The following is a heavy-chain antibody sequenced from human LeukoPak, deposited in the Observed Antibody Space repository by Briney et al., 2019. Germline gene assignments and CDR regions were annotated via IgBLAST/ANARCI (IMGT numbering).Heavy chain of an antibody. CDR1: GGTFSSYA. CDR3: ARGPPYYYDSSGYYYFDY. CDR2: IIPIFGTA. D-gene: IGHD3-22*01. V-gene: IGHV1-69*05. J-gene: IGHJ4*02. Sequence: SVTVSCKASGGTFSSYAISWVRQAPGQALEWMGGIIPIFGTANYAQKFQGRVTITTDESTSTAYMELSSLRSEDTAVYYCARGPPYYYDSSGYYYFDYWGQGTLVTVSS.